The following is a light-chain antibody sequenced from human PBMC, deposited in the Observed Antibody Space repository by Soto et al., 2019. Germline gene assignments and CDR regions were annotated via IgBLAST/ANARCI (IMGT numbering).Light chain of an antibody. CDR1: NIGSKS. V-gene: IGLV3-21*02. J-gene: IGLJ1*01. Sequence: SYELTQPPSVSVAPGQTARITCGGINIGSKSVHWYQQKPGQAPVLVVYDDSDRPSGIPERFSGSRSATSASLTITGLQAEDEADYYCQSYDRSLSGSFFGTGTKVTVL. CDR3: QSYDRSLSGSF. CDR2: DDS.